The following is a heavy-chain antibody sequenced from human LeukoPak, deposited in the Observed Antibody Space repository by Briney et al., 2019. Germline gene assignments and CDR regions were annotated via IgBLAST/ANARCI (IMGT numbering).Heavy chain of an antibody. Sequence: SETLSLTCTVSGASISSYYWSWIPQPPGKGLEWIGYIFYYGSTNSNPSLKSRVTISVDTSKNQYRLKLKSVTAAATAVYYCARGRGDFIIFDYWGQGTLVTVSS. J-gene: IGHJ4*02. CDR2: IFYYGST. CDR1: GASISSYY. D-gene: IGHD2-21*02. V-gene: IGHV4-59*01. CDR3: ARGRGDFIIFDY.